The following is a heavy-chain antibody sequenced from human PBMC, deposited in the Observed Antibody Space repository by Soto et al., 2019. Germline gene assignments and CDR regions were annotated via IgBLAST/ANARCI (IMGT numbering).Heavy chain of an antibody. J-gene: IGHJ4*02. D-gene: IGHD5-18*01. CDR1: GFTFSSYS. CDR2: ISSSSSTI. Sequence: EVQLVESGGGLVQPGGALRLSCAASGFTFSSYSMNWVRQAPGKGLEWVSYISSSSSTIYYAYSVKGRFTISRDNAKNSLYLQMNSLRDEDTAVYYCAKRGYRGLDYWGQGTLVTVSS. V-gene: IGHV3-48*02. CDR3: AKRGYRGLDY.